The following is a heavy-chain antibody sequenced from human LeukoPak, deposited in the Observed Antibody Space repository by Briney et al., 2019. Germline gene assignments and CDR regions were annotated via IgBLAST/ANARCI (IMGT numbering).Heavy chain of an antibody. V-gene: IGHV4-59*08. CDR2: IFYRGST. CDR1: GGSISPYY. J-gene: IGHJ3*02. Sequence: SETLSLTCTVSGGSISPYYWSWMRHAPGTGLEWIGNIFYRGSTNYNASLQSRVSISVDTSKNQFSLSLSSVTAADTAVYYCARLLAGENDPFDIWGQGTMVTVS. CDR3: ARLLAGENDPFDI. D-gene: IGHD6-19*01.